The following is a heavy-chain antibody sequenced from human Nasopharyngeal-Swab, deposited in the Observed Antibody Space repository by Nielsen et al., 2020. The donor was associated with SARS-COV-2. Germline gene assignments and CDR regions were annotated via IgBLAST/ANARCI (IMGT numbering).Heavy chain of an antibody. D-gene: IGHD2/OR15-2a*01. Sequence: GESLKISCAASGFTLSSYAMHWVRQAPGKGLEWVAVISHDETNKDYADSVKGRFSVSRDNSKNTVYLQMSSLRSEDTAIYYCVRDSRKYCRNIDCCMGNWFDPWGQGTLVTVSS. CDR2: ISHDETNK. J-gene: IGHJ5*02. V-gene: IGHV3-30-3*01. CDR1: GFTLSSYA. CDR3: VRDSRKYCRNIDCCMGNWFDP.